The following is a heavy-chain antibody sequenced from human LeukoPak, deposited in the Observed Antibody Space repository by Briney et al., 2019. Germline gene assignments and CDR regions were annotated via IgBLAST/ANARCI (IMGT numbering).Heavy chain of an antibody. Sequence: GGSLRLSCAASGFTFSSYWMHWVRQAPGKGLVWVSRINSDGSSTSYADSVKGRFTISRDNAKNSVYLQMNSLRAEDTAVYYCARGQLYYDSSGFDYWGQGTLVTVSS. CDR2: INSDGSST. V-gene: IGHV3-74*01. J-gene: IGHJ4*02. D-gene: IGHD3-22*01. CDR1: GFTFSSYW. CDR3: ARGQLYYDSSGFDY.